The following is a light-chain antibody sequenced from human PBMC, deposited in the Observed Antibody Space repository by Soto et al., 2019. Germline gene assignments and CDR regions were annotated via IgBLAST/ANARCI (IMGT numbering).Light chain of an antibody. J-gene: IGLJ3*02. V-gene: IGLV2-23*01. Sequence: QPVLTQPASVSGSPGQSISVSCTGTSSDVGKYKFVSWYQQHPGKAPKLLIYEGTKRPSGVSNRFSGSKSGNTASLTISGLQAEDEADYYCCSHAGGRTLVFGGGTKLTVL. CDR1: SSDVGKYKF. CDR2: EGT. CDR3: CSHAGGRTLV.